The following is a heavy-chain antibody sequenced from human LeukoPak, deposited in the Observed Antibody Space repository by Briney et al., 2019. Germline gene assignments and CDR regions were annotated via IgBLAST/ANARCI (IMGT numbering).Heavy chain of an antibody. V-gene: IGHV4-4*02. Sequence: SGTLSLTCAVSGGSISSSNWWSWVRQPPGKGLEWIGEIYHSGSTNYNPSLKSRVTISVDKSKNQFSLKLSSVTAADTAVYYCARESVGWELSYYFDYWGQGTLVTVSS. CDR1: GGSISSSNW. CDR2: IYHSGST. J-gene: IGHJ4*02. CDR3: ARESVGWELSYYFDY. D-gene: IGHD1-26*01.